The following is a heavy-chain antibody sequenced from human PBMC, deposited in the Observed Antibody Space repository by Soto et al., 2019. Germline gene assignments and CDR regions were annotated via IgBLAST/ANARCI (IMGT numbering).Heavy chain of an antibody. V-gene: IGHV1-8*01. CDR3: ARRRDYYDFWSGYYHDDAFDI. CDR1: GYTFTSYD. Sequence: ASVKVSCKASGYTFTSYDINWVRQATGQGLEWMGWMNPNSGNTGYAQKFQGRVTMTRNTSISTAYMELSSLRSEDTAVYYCARRRDYYDFWSGYYHDDAFDIWGQGTMVTVSS. J-gene: IGHJ3*02. D-gene: IGHD3-3*01. CDR2: MNPNSGNT.